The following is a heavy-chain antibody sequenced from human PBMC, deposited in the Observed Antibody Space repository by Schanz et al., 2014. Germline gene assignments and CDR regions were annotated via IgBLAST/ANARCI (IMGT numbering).Heavy chain of an antibody. J-gene: IGHJ4*02. D-gene: IGHD6-19*01. CDR3: AKAYSSGWYDLDY. V-gene: IGHV3-30*02. CDR1: GFTFSSYG. Sequence: QVQLVESGGGVVQPGGSLRLSCAASGFTFSSYGIHWVRQAPDKGLEWVSFIRYDGVNKYYADSVKGRFTISRDNSKNTSYLQINSLRTEDTAVYYGAKAYSSGWYDLDYWGQGTLVTVSS. CDR2: IRYDGVNK.